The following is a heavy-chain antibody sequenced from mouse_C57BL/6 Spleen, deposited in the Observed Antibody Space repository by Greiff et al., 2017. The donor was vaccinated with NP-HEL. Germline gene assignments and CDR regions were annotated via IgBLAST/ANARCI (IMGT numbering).Heavy chain of an antibody. Sequence: VQLQQSGPELVKPGASVKISCKASGYSFTDYNMNWVKQRNGKSLEWIGVINPNSGTTSYNQKFKGKATLTVDQSSSKAYMQLNSLTSEDTAVYYCARAGLTTVVDPYYWGQCTTLTVAS. CDR2: INPNSGTT. J-gene: IGHJ2*01. D-gene: IGHD1-1*01. CDR3: ARAGLTTVVDPYY. V-gene: IGHV1-39*01. CDR1: GYSFTDYN.